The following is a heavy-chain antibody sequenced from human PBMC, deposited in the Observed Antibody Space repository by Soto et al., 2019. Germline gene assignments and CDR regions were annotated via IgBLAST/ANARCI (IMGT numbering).Heavy chain of an antibody. CDR2: IKPISDIT. CDR3: ARDPSTINKLIGVWFDP. Sequence: SVKVSCKASGDTFGRFTINWVRQAPGQGLEWMGGIKPISDITNYAQRFQGRATFTADASTSTVYLELSSLRAEDTAMYYCARDPSTINKLIGVWFDPWGQGTLVTVSS. V-gene: IGHV1-69*13. D-gene: IGHD4-4*01. J-gene: IGHJ5*02. CDR1: GDTFGRFT.